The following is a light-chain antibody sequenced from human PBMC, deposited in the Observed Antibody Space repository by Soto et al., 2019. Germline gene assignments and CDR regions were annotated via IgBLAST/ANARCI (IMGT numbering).Light chain of an antibody. CDR3: QQYNSYPLT. J-gene: IGKJ4*01. CDR2: KAS. V-gene: IGKV1-5*03. Sequence: DIQMTQSPSTLSGTVGDRVTITCRASQTISSWLAWYQQKPGKAPKLLIYKASTLKSGVPSRFSGSGSGTEFTLTISSLQPDDFATYYCQQYNSYPLTFGGGTKVDI. CDR1: QTISSW.